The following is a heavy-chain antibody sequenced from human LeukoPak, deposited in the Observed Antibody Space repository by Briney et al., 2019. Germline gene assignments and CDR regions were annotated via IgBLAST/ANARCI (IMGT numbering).Heavy chain of an antibody. D-gene: IGHD1-1*01. CDR1: GFTFSFYW. Sequence: PGGSLRLSCDASGFTFSFYWMNWVRQAPGKGLEWVANIKQDGSEKYYVDSVKGRFTISRDNAKNSLYLHMNSLRAEDTAVYYCARRDDLDYWGQGTLVTVSS. CDR2: IKQDGSEK. J-gene: IGHJ4*02. V-gene: IGHV3-7*05. CDR3: ARRDDLDY.